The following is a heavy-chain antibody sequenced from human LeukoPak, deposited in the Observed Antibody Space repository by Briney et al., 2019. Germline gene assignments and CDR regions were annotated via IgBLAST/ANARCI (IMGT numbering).Heavy chain of an antibody. CDR1: GGSISSSSYY. CDR2: IYYSGST. V-gene: IGHV4-39*01. J-gene: IGHJ4*02. Sequence: PSETLSLTCTVSGGSISSSSYYWGWIRQPPGKGLEWIGSIYYSGSTYYNPSLKSRVTISVDTSKNQFSLKLSSVTAADTAVYYCARGATVVRGAFDYRGQGTLVTVSS. CDR3: ARGATVVRGAFDY. D-gene: IGHD1-26*01.